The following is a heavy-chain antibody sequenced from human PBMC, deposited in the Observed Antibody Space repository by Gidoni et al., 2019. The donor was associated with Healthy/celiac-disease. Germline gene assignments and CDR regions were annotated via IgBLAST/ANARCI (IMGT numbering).Heavy chain of an antibody. D-gene: IGHD3-3*01. J-gene: IGHJ6*02. CDR3: AREADYDFWSGLTYGMDV. CDR1: GFTVSSNY. V-gene: IGHV3-66*01. Sequence: EVQLVESGGGLVQPGGSLRLSCAASGFTVSSNYMSWVRQAPGKGLEWVSVIYSGGSTYYADSVKGRFTISRDNSKNTLYLQMNSLRAEDTAVYYCAREADYDFWSGLTYGMDVWGQGTTVTVSS. CDR2: IYSGGST.